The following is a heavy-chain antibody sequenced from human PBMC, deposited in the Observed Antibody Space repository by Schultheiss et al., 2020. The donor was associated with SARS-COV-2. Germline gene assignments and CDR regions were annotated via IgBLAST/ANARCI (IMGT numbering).Heavy chain of an antibody. D-gene: IGHD3-3*01. CDR2: ISGSGGST. CDR1: GFTFSNAW. V-gene: IGHV3-23*01. J-gene: IGHJ6*02. CDR3: AKDLYYDFWSGYYPAQYYYYYYGMDV. Sequence: GGSLRLSCAASGFTFSNAWMNWVRQAPGKGLEWVSAISGSGGSTYYADSVKGRFTISRDNSKNTLYLQMNSLRAEDTAVYYCAKDLYYDFWSGYYPAQYYYYYYGMDVWGQGTTVTVSS.